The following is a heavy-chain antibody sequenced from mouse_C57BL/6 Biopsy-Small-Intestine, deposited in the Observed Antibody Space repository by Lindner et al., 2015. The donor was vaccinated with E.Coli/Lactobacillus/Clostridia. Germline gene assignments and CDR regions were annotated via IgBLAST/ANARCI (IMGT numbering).Heavy chain of an antibody. CDR2: INPNSGVA. V-gene: IGHV1-19*01. J-gene: IGHJ4*01. CDR3: ARGITDFDY. CDR1: GYTFSGQY. Sequence: SVKVSCKASGYTFSGQYMNWVRQAPGQGLEWMGWINPNSGVANYAPKYLGRLTLTRNTSISTAYMELNRLQSGDAAIYYCARGITDFDYWGQGTPVTVSA. D-gene: IGHD1-3*01.